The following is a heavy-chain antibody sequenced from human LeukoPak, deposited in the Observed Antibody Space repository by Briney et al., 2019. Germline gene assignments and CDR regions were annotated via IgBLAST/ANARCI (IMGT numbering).Heavy chain of an antibody. V-gene: IGHV1-18*01. Sequence: GASVKVSCKTSGYTFTYFGITWVRQAPGQGLEWMGWISTYNGNAKYAQNLQGRVTMTRDMSTSTVYMELSSLRSEDTAVYYCARDVEMATISPDYWGQGTLVTVSS. D-gene: IGHD5-24*01. J-gene: IGHJ4*02. CDR1: GYTFTYFG. CDR2: ISTYNGNA. CDR3: ARDVEMATISPDY.